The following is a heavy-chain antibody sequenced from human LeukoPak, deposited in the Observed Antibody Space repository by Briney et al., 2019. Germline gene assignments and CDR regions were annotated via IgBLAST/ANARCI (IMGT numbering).Heavy chain of an antibody. Sequence: ASVKVSCMASGYTFTGYYMHWVRQAPGQGLEWMGWINPNSGGTNYAQKFQGRVTKTRDTSISTAYMELSRLSSDDTAVYYCARGPGDTAMVTGDDYWGQGTLVTVSS. CDR1: GYTFTGYY. CDR3: ARGPGDTAMVTGDDY. CDR2: INPNSGGT. V-gene: IGHV1-2*02. J-gene: IGHJ4*02. D-gene: IGHD5-18*01.